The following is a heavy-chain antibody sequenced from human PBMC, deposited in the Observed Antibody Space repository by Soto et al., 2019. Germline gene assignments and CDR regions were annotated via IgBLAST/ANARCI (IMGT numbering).Heavy chain of an antibody. D-gene: IGHD6-13*01. J-gene: IGHJ4*02. CDR1: GFTCSSYG. V-gene: IGHV3-30*18. Sequence: QVQLVESGGGVVQPGRSLRLSCAASGFTCSSYGMHWVRQAPGKGRAWVSVISYDGSNKYYADSVKGRFAISRDNSKNALSMQMNSLRADDTDVYYCAKTKETGYSSSWYEVDYWVQGTLVTVSS. CDR2: ISYDGSNK. CDR3: AKTKETGYSSSWYEVDY.